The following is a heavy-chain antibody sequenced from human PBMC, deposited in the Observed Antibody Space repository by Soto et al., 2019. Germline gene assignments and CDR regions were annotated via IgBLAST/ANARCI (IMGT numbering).Heavy chain of an antibody. D-gene: IGHD1-26*01. Sequence: GSLRLSCVASGFSFSSYTMSWVRQAPGEGLEWISYIGTSGIPTHYADSVEGRFTISRDDAENSLYLHMNTLTAEDTAVYFCARSGSFDYWGPGTLVTVSS. CDR2: IGTSGIPT. V-gene: IGHV3-48*01. CDR3: ARSGSFDY. J-gene: IGHJ4*02. CDR1: GFSFSSYT.